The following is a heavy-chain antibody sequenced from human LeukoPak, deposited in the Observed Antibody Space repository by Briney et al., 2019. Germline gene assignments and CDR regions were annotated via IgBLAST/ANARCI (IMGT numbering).Heavy chain of an antibody. CDR1: GGSVSSGSYY. J-gene: IGHJ4*02. Sequence: SETLSLTCTVSGGSVSSGSYYWSWIRQPPGKGLEWIGYIYYSGSTNYNPSLKSRATISVDTSKNQFSLKLSSVTAADTAVYYCARDGRDTAMVPYYFDYWGQGTLVTVSS. CDR3: ARDGRDTAMVPYYFDY. V-gene: IGHV4-61*01. D-gene: IGHD5-18*01. CDR2: IYYSGST.